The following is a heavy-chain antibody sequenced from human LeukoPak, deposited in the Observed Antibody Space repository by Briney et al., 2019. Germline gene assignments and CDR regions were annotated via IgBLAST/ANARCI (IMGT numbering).Heavy chain of an antibody. V-gene: IGHV1-46*01. CDR2: INPSGGST. J-gene: IGHJ3*02. CDR3: ARSHYDSSGYRGAFDI. D-gene: IGHD3-22*01. Sequence: ASVKVSCKASGYTLTSYYMHWVRQAPGQGPEWMGIINPSGGSTSYAQKFQGRVTMTRDTSTSTVYMELSSLRSEDTAVYYCARSHYDSSGYRGAFDIWGQGTMVTVSS. CDR1: GYTLTSYY.